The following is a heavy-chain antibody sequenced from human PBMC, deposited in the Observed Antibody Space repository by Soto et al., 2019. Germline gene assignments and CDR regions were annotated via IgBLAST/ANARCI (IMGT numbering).Heavy chain of an antibody. CDR2: INHGGSS. CDR3: ARGHRAGYCSSTSCHNRFDH. V-gene: IGHV4-34*01. CDR1: GGSVSGNY. Sequence: PSETLSLICAVYGGSVSGNYWSWIRQPPGKGLEWIGEINHGGSSNYNLSLKSRGTISVDTSKNQLSLKLSSVTAADTAVYYCARGHRAGYCSSTSCHNRFDHWGHGTLVTVXS. D-gene: IGHD2-2*01. J-gene: IGHJ5*02.